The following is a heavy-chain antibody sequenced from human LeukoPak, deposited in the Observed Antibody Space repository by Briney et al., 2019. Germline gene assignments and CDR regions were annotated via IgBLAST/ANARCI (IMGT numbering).Heavy chain of an antibody. CDR2: MNPAGSEL. CDR1: GFTFSNAW. Sequence: QAGGSLRLSCAASGFTFSNAWMSWVRQVPGKGLEWLADMNPAGSELLYVDSVKGRFTISRDNSKNSLYLQMDGLRAEDTAVYYCARDPLNGALDIWGRGTLVTVSS. CDR3: ARDPLNGALDI. V-gene: IGHV3-7*01. D-gene: IGHD2-8*01. J-gene: IGHJ3*02.